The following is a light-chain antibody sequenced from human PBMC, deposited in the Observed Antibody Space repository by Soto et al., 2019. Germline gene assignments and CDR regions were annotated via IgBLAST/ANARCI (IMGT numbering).Light chain of an antibody. CDR2: EAS. CDR3: QQYNTYSWT. Sequence: DIQMAQSPSPLPASVGDRVTLTCPASQSIKSWLAWYQQKPGKAPKLLIYEASSLESGVPSRFGGSGSGTEFTLTISSLQPDDFATYYCQQYNTYSWTFGQGTKVDIK. CDR1: QSIKSW. J-gene: IGKJ1*01. V-gene: IGKV1-5*03.